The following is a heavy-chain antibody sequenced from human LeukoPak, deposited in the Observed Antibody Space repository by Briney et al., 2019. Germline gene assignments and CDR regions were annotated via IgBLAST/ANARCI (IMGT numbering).Heavy chain of an antibody. Sequence: ASVKVSCKASGYTFTSYGISWVRQASGQGLEWMGWISAYNGNTNYAQKLQGRVTMTTDTSTSTAYMELRSLRSDDTAVYYCARDRESYCSSTSCSNWFDPWGQGTLVTVSS. CDR3: ARDRESYCSSTSCSNWFDP. J-gene: IGHJ5*02. CDR2: ISAYNGNT. CDR1: GYTFTSYG. V-gene: IGHV1-18*01. D-gene: IGHD2-2*01.